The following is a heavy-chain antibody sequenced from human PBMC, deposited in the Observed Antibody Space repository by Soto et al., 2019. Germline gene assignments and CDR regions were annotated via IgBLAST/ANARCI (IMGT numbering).Heavy chain of an antibody. CDR1: GGSITGYY. D-gene: IGHD4-17*01. J-gene: IGHJ4*02. V-gene: IGHV4-59*08. Sequence: QVQLRESGPGLVRPSETLSLTCTVSGGSITGYYWSWIRQPPGKGLEWIGYIYDSGTTTYNAALKSRVTISADTSQNPFSLNLCSVTAADTAVYYCAKRNYGEEGYFFDFWGQGLLVTVSS. CDR2: IYDSGTT. CDR3: AKRNYGEEGYFFDF.